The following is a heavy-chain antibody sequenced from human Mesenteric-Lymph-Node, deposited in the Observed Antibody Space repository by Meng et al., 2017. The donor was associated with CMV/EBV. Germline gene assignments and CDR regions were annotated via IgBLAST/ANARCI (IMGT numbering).Heavy chain of an antibody. CDR1: GFTFSDYY. Sequence: GESLKISCAASGFTFSDYYMSWIRQAPGKGLEWVSYISSSGSTIYYADSVKGRFTISRDNAKNSLYLQMNSLRAEDTAVYYCARDRIYGSGGYWGYWGQGTLVTVSS. CDR2: ISSSGSTI. D-gene: IGHD3-10*01. V-gene: IGHV3-11*01. CDR3: ARDRIYGSGGYWGY. J-gene: IGHJ4*02.